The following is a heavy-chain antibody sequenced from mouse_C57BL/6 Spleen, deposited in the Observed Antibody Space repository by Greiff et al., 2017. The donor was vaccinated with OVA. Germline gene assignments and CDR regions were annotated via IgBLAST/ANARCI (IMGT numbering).Heavy chain of an antibody. CDR1: GFTFSDYY. V-gene: IGHV5-16*01. D-gene: IGHD1-1*01. J-gene: IGHJ1*03. CDR3: ARYYYGLWYFDV. Sequence: EVQLVESEGGLVQPGSSMKLSCTASGFTFSDYYMAWVRQVPEKGLEWVANINYDGSSTYYLDSLKSRFIISRDNAKNMLYLQMSSLKSDDTATYDCARYYYGLWYFDVWGTGTTVTVSS. CDR2: INYDGSST.